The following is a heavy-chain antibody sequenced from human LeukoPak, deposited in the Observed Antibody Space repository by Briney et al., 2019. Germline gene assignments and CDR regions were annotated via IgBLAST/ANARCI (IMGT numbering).Heavy chain of an antibody. CDR1: GFTFSSYE. Sequence: KPGGSLRLSCAASGFTFSSYEMNWVRQAPGKGLEWVSSISGSSTYTYYADSVKGRFTISRDNAKNSMYLQMNSLRAEDTAVYYCARDISSGYYDAFDIWGQGTMVTVSS. D-gene: IGHD3-22*01. V-gene: IGHV3-21*01. J-gene: IGHJ3*02. CDR2: ISGSSTYT. CDR3: ARDISSGYYDAFDI.